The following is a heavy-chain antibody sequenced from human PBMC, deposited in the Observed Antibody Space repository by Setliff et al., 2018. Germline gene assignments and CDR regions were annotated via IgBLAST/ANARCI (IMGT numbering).Heavy chain of an antibody. Sequence: SETLSLTCTVSDDSISNNYWSWIRQPAGKGLEWIGYIYYIETTDHNPSLKSRVTISVDTSKNQFTLKLSSVTAADTAVYYCARGDSAAYPDYWGHGTLVTVS. CDR2: IYYIETT. J-gene: IGHJ4*01. D-gene: IGHD2-2*01. CDR1: DDSISNNY. CDR3: ARGDSAAYPDY. V-gene: IGHV4-59*01.